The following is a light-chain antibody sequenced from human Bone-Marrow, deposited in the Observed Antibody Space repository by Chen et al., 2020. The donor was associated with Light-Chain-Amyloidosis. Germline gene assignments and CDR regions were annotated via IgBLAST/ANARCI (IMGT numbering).Light chain of an antibody. CDR2: DDS. Sequence: SYVLTQPSSVSVAPGQTATIACGGNNIGSTSVHWYQQTPGQAPLLVIYDDSDRPSGIPERLAGSIAGNTATLTISRGEAVDEADYYCQVWDRSSDRPVFGGGTKLTVL. CDR3: QVWDRSSDRPV. V-gene: IGLV3-21*02. CDR1: NIGSTS. J-gene: IGLJ3*02.